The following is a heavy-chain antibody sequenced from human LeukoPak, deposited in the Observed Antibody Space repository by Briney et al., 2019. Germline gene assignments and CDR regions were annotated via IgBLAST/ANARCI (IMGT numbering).Heavy chain of an antibody. CDR3: ARDSGSYHAYFDY. D-gene: IGHD1-26*01. V-gene: IGHV3-64*01. J-gene: IGHJ4*02. CDR1: GFTFSSYA. CDR2: ISSNGGST. Sequence: GGSLRLSCAASGFTFSSYAMHWVRQAPGKGLEYVSAISSNGGSTYYANSVKGRFTISRDNSKSTLYLQMGSLRAEDMAVYYCARDSGSYHAYFDYWGQGTLVTVSS.